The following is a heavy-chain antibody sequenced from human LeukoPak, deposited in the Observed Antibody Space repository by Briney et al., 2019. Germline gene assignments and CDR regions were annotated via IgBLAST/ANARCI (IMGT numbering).Heavy chain of an antibody. CDR1: GGSISSYY. J-gene: IGHJ5*02. CDR2: IYTSGST. CDR3: ARDTYCSGGSCYYRWFDP. V-gene: IGHV4-4*07. Sequence: SETLSLTCTVSGGSISSYYWNWIRQPAGKGLEWIGRIYTSGSTNYNPSLKSRVTMSVDTSKNQFSLKLSSVTAADTAVYYCARDTYCSGGSCYYRWFDPWGQGTLVTVSS. D-gene: IGHD2-15*01.